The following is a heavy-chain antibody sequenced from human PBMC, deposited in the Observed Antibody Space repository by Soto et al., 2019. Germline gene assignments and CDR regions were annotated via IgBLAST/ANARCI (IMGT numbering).Heavy chain of an antibody. CDR2: IYYSGLT. V-gene: IGHV4-31*03. CDR1: GGSISSGGYY. Sequence: PSETLSLTCTVSGGSISSGGYYWSWIRQLPGKGLEWIGFIYYSGLTYYNPSLKSRFTISVDTSKNQFSLKLISVTAADTAVYYCARSRGRNDASDIWSRGKMVTVSS. D-gene: IGHD3-10*01. J-gene: IGHJ3*02. CDR3: ARSRGRNDASDI.